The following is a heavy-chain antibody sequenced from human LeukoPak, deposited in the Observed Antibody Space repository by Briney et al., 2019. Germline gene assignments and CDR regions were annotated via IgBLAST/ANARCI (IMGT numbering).Heavy chain of an antibody. Sequence: SVKVSCKASGYTFTSYDINWVRQATGQGLEWMGGIIPIFGTANYAQKFQGRVTITADESTSTAYMELSSLRSEDTVVYYCARDIPSTADAFDIWGQGQWSPSLQ. CDR2: IIPIFGTA. D-gene: IGHD2-21*01. V-gene: IGHV1-69*13. CDR3: ARDIPSTADAFDI. CDR1: GYTFTSYD. J-gene: IGHJ3*02.